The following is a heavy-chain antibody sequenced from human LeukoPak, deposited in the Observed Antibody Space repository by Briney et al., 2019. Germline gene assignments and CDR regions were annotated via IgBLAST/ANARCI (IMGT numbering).Heavy chain of an antibody. CDR2: IYHSGST. Sequence: SETLSLTCAVSGYSISSGYYWGWIRQPPGKGLEWIGSIYHSGSTYYNPSLKSRVTISVHTSKNQFSLKLSSVTAADTAVYYCASLRYFDWLFLFDYWGQGTLVTASS. CDR3: ASLRYFDWLFLFDY. V-gene: IGHV4-38-2*01. D-gene: IGHD3-9*01. CDR1: GYSISSGYY. J-gene: IGHJ4*02.